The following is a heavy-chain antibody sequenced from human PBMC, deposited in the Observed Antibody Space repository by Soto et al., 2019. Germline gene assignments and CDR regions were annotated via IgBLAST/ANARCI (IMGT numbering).Heavy chain of an antibody. CDR1: GGSISSGGYS. CDR3: AREVGVGGHWFDP. Sequence: QLQLQESGSGLVKPSQTLSLTCAVSGGSISSGGYSWSWIRQPPGKGMEWIGYIYHSGSTYYNPSLKSRVTRSVDRSKNQFSLKLSSVTAADTAVYYCAREVGVGGHWFDPWGQGTLVTVSS. J-gene: IGHJ5*02. V-gene: IGHV4-30-2*01. D-gene: IGHD1-26*01. CDR2: IYHSGST.